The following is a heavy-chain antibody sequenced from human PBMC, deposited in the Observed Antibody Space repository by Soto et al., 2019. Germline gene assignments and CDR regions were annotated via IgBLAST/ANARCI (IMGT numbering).Heavy chain of an antibody. CDR2: INHSGST. J-gene: IGHJ6*02. CDR1: GGSFSGYY. CDR3: ARGHGSGSYSYYYYYYGMDV. Sequence: ASETLSLTCAVYGGSFSGYYRSWIRQPPGKGLEWIGEINHSGSTNYNPSLKSRVTISVDTSKNQFSLKLSSVTAADTAVYYCARGHGSGSYSYYYYYYGMDVWGQGTTVTVSS. D-gene: IGHD3-10*01. V-gene: IGHV4-34*01.